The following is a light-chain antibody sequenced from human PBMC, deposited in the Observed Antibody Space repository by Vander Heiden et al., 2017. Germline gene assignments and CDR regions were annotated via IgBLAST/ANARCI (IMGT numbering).Light chain of an antibody. CDR2: IMD. CDR1: GSSVGTNY. V-gene: IGLV1-47*02. CDR3: AAWDDSLRHWV. Sequence: QSVLTQPPSAAGTPGHRVPISCSGSGSSVGTNYASWYQQMPGPAPKLLIYIMDKRPSGVPDRFSGSKSGTSASLAISGLRSEDEADYYCAAWDDSLRHWVFGGGTKVTVL. J-gene: IGLJ3*02.